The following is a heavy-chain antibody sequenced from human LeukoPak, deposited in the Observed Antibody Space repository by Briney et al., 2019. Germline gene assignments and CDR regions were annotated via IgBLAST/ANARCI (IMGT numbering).Heavy chain of an antibody. CDR1: GFTFSSYA. V-gene: IGHV3-23*01. D-gene: IGHD3-3*01. CDR3: AKGNTIFGVVIIPVLWFDY. Sequence: GGSLRLSCAASGFTFSSYAMSWVRQAPGKGLEWVSAISGSGGSTYCADSVKGRFTISRDNSKNTLYVQMNSLRAEDTAVYYCAKGNTIFGVVIIPVLWFDYWGQGTLVTVSS. CDR2: ISGSGGST. J-gene: IGHJ4*02.